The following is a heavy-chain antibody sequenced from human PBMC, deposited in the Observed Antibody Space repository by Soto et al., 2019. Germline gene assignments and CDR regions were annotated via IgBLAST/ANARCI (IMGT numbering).Heavy chain of an antibody. D-gene: IGHD4-17*01. V-gene: IGHV3-23*01. CDR3: AKVPYESGDYAPAPIDY. Sequence: GGSLRLSCAASGFSFGRYAMSWVRQAPGKGLEWVSAISGSGGSTYYADSVKGRFTISRDNSKNTPYLQMNSLRAEDTAVYYCAKVPYESGDYAPAPIDYWGQGTVVTVSS. J-gene: IGHJ4*02. CDR2: ISGSGGST. CDR1: GFSFGRYA.